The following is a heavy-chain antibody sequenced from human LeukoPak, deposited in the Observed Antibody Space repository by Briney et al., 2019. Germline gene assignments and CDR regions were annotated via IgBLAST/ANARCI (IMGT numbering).Heavy chain of an antibody. CDR3: VRDLGVDTTMIFFDY. CDR2: ISAYNGNI. Sequence: ASVKVSCKASGYTFTSFGIRWVRQAPGQGLEWMGWISAYNGNINYAQKLQGRVTMTTDISASTAYMEVRSLRSEDTAVYYCVRDLGVDTTMIFFDYWGQGSVVTVSS. CDR1: GYTFTSFG. J-gene: IGHJ4*02. D-gene: IGHD5-18*01. V-gene: IGHV1-18*01.